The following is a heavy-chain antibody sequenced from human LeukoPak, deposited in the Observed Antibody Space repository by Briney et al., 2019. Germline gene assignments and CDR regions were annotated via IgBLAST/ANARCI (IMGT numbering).Heavy chain of an antibody. J-gene: IGHJ4*02. Sequence: ASVKVSCKASGGTFSSYAISWVRQAPGQGLEWMGGIIPIFGTANYAQKFQGRVTITADESTSTAYMELSSLRSEDTAVYYCASSTGVITMIVVVEYYFDYWGQGTLVTVSS. V-gene: IGHV1-69*13. CDR3: ASSTGVITMIVVVEYYFDY. D-gene: IGHD3-22*01. CDR2: IIPIFGTA. CDR1: GGTFSSYA.